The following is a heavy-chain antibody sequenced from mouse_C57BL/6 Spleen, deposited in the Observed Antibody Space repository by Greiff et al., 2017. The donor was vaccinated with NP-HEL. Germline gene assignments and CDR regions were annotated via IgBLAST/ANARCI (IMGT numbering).Heavy chain of an antibody. V-gene: IGHV1-55*01. CDR1: GYTFTSYW. Sequence: QVQLKQSGAELVKPGASVKMSCKASGYTFTSYWITWVKQRPGQGLEWIGDIYPGSGSTNYNEKFKSKATLTVDTSSSTAYMQLSSLTSEDSAVYYCARRGSSYDYWGQGTTLTVSS. CDR2: IYPGSGST. D-gene: IGHD1-1*01. J-gene: IGHJ2*01. CDR3: ARRGSSYDY.